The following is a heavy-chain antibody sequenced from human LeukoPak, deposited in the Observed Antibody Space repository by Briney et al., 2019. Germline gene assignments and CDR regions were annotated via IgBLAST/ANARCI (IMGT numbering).Heavy chain of an antibody. J-gene: IGHJ4*02. D-gene: IGHD3-10*01. CDR2: IFYDGSS. V-gene: IGHV4-39*01. Sequence: PSETLSLTCIVSGGSISNSNYYWGWIRQPPGRGLEWIGSIFYDGSSDYNPSLKSRATISVDTSKNKFSLKVTSVTAADTAVYFCARYYGSGRDGDYWGQGTLVTVSS. CDR3: ARYYGSGRDGDY. CDR1: GGSISNSNYY.